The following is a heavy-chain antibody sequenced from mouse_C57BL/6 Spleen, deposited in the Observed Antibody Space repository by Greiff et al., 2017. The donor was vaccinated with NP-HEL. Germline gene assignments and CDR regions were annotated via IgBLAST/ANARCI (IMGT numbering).Heavy chain of an antibody. Sequence: QVQLKHSGAELARPGASVKLSCKASGYTFTSYGISWVKQRTGQGLEWIGEIYPRSGNTYYNEKFKGKATLTADKSSSTAYMELRSLTSVDSAVYFCARRGNAWFAYWGQGTLVTVSA. CDR2: IYPRSGNT. CDR1: GYTFTSYG. CDR3: ARRGNAWFAY. D-gene: IGHD2-1*01. V-gene: IGHV1-81*01. J-gene: IGHJ3*01.